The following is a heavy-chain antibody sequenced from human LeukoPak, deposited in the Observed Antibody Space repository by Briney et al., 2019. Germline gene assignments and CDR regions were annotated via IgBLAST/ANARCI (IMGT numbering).Heavy chain of an antibody. CDR1: GGTFSSYA. J-gene: IGHJ1*01. CDR2: IIPILGIA. CDR3: ALSPPRAEYFQH. Sequence: AASVKVSCKASGGTFSSYAISWVRQAPGQGLEWMGRIIPILGIANYAQKFQGRVTITADKSTSTAYMELSSLRSEDTAVYYCALSPPRAEYFQHWGQGTLVTVSS. V-gene: IGHV1-69*04.